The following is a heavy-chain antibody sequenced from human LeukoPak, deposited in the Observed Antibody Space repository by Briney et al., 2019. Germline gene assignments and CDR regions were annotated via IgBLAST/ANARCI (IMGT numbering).Heavy chain of an antibody. V-gene: IGHV3-23*01. J-gene: IGHJ4*02. Sequence: GGSLRLSCAASGFTFSSYAMSWVRQAPGKGLEWVSAISGSGGSTYYADSVKGRFTISRDNSKNTLYLQMNSLRAEDTAVYYCAKRYYTPYGDYATGSQYYFDYWGQGTLVTVSS. D-gene: IGHD4-17*01. CDR1: GFTFSSYA. CDR3: AKRYYTPYGDYATGSQYYFDY. CDR2: ISGSGGST.